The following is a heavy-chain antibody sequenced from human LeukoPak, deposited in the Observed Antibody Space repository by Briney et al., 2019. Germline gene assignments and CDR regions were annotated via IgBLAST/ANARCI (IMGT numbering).Heavy chain of an antibody. V-gene: IGHV3-73*01. D-gene: IGHD6-13*01. CDR1: GFTFSGSA. CDR2: IRSKANSYAT. J-gene: IGHJ4*02. Sequence: GGSLRLSCAAPGFTFSGSAMHWVRQASGKGLEWVGRIRSKANSYATAYAASVKGRFTISRDDSKNTAYLQMNSLKTEDTAVYYCARAHHSSNWDLFDYWGQGTLVTVSS. CDR3: ARAHHSSNWDLFDY.